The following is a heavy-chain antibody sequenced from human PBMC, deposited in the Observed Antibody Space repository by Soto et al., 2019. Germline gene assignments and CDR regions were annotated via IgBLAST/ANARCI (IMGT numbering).Heavy chain of an antibody. J-gene: IGHJ4*02. D-gene: IGHD3-10*01. CDR2: IRSKAYGGTT. V-gene: IGHV3-49*03. CDR1: GFTFGDYA. Sequence: GGSRRLSCTASGFTFGDYAMSWFRQAPGKGLEWVGFIRSKAYGGTTEYAASVKGRFTISRDDSKSIAYLQMNSLKTEDTAVYYCTRWASVRGVIYYFDYWGQGTLVTVSS. CDR3: TRWASVRGVIYYFDY.